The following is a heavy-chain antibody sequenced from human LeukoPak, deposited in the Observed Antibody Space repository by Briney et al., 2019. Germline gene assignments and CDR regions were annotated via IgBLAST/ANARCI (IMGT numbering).Heavy chain of an antibody. V-gene: IGHV1-2*02. CDR3: ARAQRPLGNSEVGPGAFDI. Sequence: ASVKVSCKASGYTFTGYYMHWVRQAPGQGLECMGWINPNSGGTNYAQKLQGRVTMTTDTSTNTAYMELRSLRSDDTAVYYCARAQRPLGNSEVGPGAFDIWGQGTMVTVSS. D-gene: IGHD1-7*01. CDR1: GYTFTGYY. CDR2: INPNSGGT. J-gene: IGHJ3*02.